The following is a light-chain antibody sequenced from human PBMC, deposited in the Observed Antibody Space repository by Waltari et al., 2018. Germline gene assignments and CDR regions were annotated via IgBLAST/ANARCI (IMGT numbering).Light chain of an antibody. CDR3: QYYDNLPMFT. J-gene: IGKJ2*01. CDR2: RTT. Sequence: DIQLTQSPSSLAASVGDRATLTCRASQDIGGYLNWYQHQPGRAPKLLIYRTTILTTGVPSRFSGGASRTDYTLTITNLQPEDIATYYCQYYDNLPMFTFGPGTKVEIK. V-gene: IGKV1-33*01. CDR1: QDIGGY.